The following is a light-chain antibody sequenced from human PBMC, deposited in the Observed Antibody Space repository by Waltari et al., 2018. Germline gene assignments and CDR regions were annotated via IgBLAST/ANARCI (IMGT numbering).Light chain of an antibody. CDR1: QNIKNAY. CDR3: QQYGSLPWT. Sequence: ENVLTQSPGTLSLSPGDRATLSCRASQNIKNAYLAWYQQRPGRSPRLLIYDASSRATDIPDRFSGSGSGTDFTLTISRLEPEDFAIYYCQQYGSLPWTFGQGTQVEIK. CDR2: DAS. J-gene: IGKJ1*01. V-gene: IGKV3-20*01.